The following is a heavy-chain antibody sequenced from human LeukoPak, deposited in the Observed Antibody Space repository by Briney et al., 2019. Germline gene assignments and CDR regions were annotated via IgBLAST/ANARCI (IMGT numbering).Heavy chain of an antibody. Sequence: GGSLRLSCAASGFTFSSYAMSWVRQAPGKGLEWISAISGSGGGTYYADSVKGRFTISRDNSKNTLYLQMNSLRADDTAVYYCAKDLKVRSGYDWGYYFDYWGQGTLVTVSS. V-gene: IGHV3-23*01. CDR1: GFTFSSYA. J-gene: IGHJ4*02. CDR2: ISGSGGGT. CDR3: AKDLKVRSGYDWGYYFDY. D-gene: IGHD5-12*01.